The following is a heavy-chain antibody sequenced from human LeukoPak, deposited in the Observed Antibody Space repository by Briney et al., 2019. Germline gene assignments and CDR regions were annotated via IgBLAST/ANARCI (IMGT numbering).Heavy chain of an antibody. CDR3: AREHKDIVVVPAAPPDY. Sequence: GGSLRLSCAASGFTFSSYAMSWVRQAPGKGLEWVSAISGSGGSTYYADSVKGRFTISRDNAKNSLYLQMNSLRAEDTALYYCAREHKDIVVVPAAPPDYWGQGTLVTVSS. V-gene: IGHV3-23*01. J-gene: IGHJ4*02. D-gene: IGHD2-2*01. CDR1: GFTFSSYA. CDR2: ISGSGGST.